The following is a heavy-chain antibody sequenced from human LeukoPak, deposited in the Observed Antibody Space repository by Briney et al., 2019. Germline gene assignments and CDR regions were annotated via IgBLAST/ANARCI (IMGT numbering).Heavy chain of an antibody. CDR3: ARGASGWYSDY. CDR1: GFTFSSYA. J-gene: IGHJ4*02. Sequence: GRSLRLSCAASGFTFSSYAMHWVRQAPGKGLEWVAVISYDGSNKYYADSVKGRSTISRDNSKNTLYLQMNSLRAEDTAVYYCARGASGWYSDYWGQGTLVTVSS. V-gene: IGHV3-30-3*01. D-gene: IGHD6-19*01. CDR2: ISYDGSNK.